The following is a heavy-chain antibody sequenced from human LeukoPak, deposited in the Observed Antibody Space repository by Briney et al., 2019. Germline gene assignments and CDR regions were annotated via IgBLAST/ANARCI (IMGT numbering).Heavy chain of an antibody. Sequence: GGSLRLSCTASGFSFSNAWMNWVRQAPGKGLEWVGRIKTKADGETTGYAASVKGRFTISRDDSKNTLYLQMNSLKTEDTAVYYCTSRVTTTNDNWGQGTLVPVSS. CDR1: GFSFSNAW. CDR2: IKTKADGETT. V-gene: IGHV3-15*01. D-gene: IGHD4-17*01. J-gene: IGHJ4*02. CDR3: TSRVTTTNDN.